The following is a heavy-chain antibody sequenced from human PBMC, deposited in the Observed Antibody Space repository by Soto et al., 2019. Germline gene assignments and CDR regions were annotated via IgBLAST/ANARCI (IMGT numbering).Heavy chain of an antibody. J-gene: IGHJ4*02. CDR2: ISGSGGST. D-gene: IGHD4-17*01. CDR3: AKDRTRTTVTTTFTHFDY. V-gene: IGHV3-23*01. CDR1: GFTFSSYA. Sequence: LRLSCAASGFTFSSYAMSWVRQAPGKGLEWVSAISGSGGSTYYADSVKGRFTISRDNSKNTLYLQMNSLRAEDTAVYYCAKDRTRTTVTTTFTHFDYWGQGTLVTVSS.